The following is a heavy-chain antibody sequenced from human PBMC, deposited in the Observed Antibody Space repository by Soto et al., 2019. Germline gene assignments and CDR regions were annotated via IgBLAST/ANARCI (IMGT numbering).Heavy chain of an antibody. CDR2: ISPYNGNT. V-gene: IGHV1-18*01. D-gene: IGHD1-1*01. Sequence: ASVKVSCKASGYTFTSYGISWVRQAPGQGLEWMGWISPYNGNTNYAQKLQGRVTMTTDTSTSTAYMELRSLRSDDTAVYYCARKRLEPGLDSFDIWGQGTMVTVSS. CDR1: GYTFTSYG. CDR3: ARKRLEPGLDSFDI. J-gene: IGHJ3*02.